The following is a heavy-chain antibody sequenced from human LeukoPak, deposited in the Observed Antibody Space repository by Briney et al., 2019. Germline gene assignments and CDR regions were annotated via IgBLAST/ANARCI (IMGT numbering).Heavy chain of an antibody. J-gene: IGHJ4*02. CDR3: ARVGIRAAAQANFDY. V-gene: IGHV4-59*01. CDR2: IYYSGST. Sequence: SETLSLTCTVSGGPLSSYYWSWIRQPPGKGLEWIGYIYYSGSTNYNPSLKSRLTISVDTSKNQFSLKLSSVTAADTAVYYCARVGIRAAAQANFDYWGQGALVTVSS. D-gene: IGHD6-13*01. CDR1: GGPLSSYY.